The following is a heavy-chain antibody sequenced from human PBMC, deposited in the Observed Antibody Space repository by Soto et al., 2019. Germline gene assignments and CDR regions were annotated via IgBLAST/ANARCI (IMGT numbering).Heavy chain of an antibody. CDR3: AREKVGIWRGYYQPDKGAFDI. CDR2: IYYSGST. J-gene: IGHJ3*02. CDR1: GGSISSGGYY. D-gene: IGHD3-3*01. Sequence: QVQLQESGPGLVKPSQTLSLTCTVSGGSISSGGYYWSWIRQHPGKVLEWIGYIYYSGSTYYNPSLKSRVTISVDTSKNQFSLKLSSVTAADTAVYYCAREKVGIWRGYYQPDKGAFDIWGQGTMVTVSS. V-gene: IGHV4-31*03.